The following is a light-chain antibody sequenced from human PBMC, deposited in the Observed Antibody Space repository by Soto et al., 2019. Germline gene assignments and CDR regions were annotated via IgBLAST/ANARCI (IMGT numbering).Light chain of an antibody. CDR2: GAS. CDR3: QQYGSSPGT. CDR1: QSVTSNY. V-gene: IGKV3-20*01. J-gene: IGKJ1*01. Sequence: EIVLTQSPATLSLSPGERATLFCRASQSVTSNYLAWYQQKPGQAPRLLIFGASIRATGLPGRFSGGGSGTDFTLTISRLEPEDFAVYYCQQYGSSPGTFGQGTKVDIK.